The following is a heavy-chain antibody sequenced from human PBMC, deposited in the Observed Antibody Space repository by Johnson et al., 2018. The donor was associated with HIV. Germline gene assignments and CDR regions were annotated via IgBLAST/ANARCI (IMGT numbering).Heavy chain of an antibody. V-gene: IGHV3-9*01. Sequence: EVQLVESGGGLVQPGRSLRLSCAASGFTFDDYGMNWVRQAPGKGLEWVAGISWSGSSIYHADSVKGRFNISRDNAKNSLYLQRNSLRAEDTAVYYCARDRGDSSGYYYGAHAFDIWGQGTMVTVSS. CDR2: ISWSGSSI. CDR3: ARDRGDSSGYYYGAHAFDI. D-gene: IGHD3-22*01. CDR1: GFTFDDYG. J-gene: IGHJ3*02.